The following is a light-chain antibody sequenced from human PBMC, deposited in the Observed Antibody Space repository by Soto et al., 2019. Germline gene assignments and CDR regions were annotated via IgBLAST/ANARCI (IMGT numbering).Light chain of an antibody. Sequence: QSVLTQPASVSGSPGQSITISCTGTSSDVGSYNLVSWYQQHPGTAPKLIIYEGSKRPSGVSYRFSGSKSGNTASLTISGLQAEDEADYYCCSYAGSHTVVLGGGTKLTVL. J-gene: IGLJ3*02. V-gene: IGLV2-23*01. CDR1: SSDVGSYNL. CDR2: EGS. CDR3: CSYAGSHTVV.